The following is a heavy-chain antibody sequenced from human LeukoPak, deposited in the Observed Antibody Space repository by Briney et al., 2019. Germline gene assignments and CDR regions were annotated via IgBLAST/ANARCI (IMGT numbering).Heavy chain of an antibody. D-gene: IGHD3-22*01. Sequence: QPGGSLRLSCAASGFTFSSYAMHWVRQAPGKGLEWVAVISYDGSNKYYADSVKGRFTISRDNSKNTLYLQMNSLRAEDTAVYYCAGNYYDSSGYYLDYWGQGTLVTVSS. J-gene: IGHJ4*02. CDR3: AGNYYDSSGYYLDY. V-gene: IGHV3-30-3*01. CDR2: ISYDGSNK. CDR1: GFTFSSYA.